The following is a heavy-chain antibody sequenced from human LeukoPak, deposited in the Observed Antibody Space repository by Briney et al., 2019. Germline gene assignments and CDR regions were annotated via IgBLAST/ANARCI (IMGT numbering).Heavy chain of an antibody. Sequence: GGSLRLSCAASGFTFSTYGMHWVRQAPGKGLEWVALISYDGSHKHSADSVKGRFTISRDNSKNTLYLQMNSLRAEDTAVYYCAKMVREFYTISYYFDYWGQGTLVTVSS. CDR2: ISYDGSHK. CDR1: GFTFSTYG. CDR3: AKMVREFYTISYYFDY. D-gene: IGHD2-8*01. V-gene: IGHV3-30*18. J-gene: IGHJ4*02.